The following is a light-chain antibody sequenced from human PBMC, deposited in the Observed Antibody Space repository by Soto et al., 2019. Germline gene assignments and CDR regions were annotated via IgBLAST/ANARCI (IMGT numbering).Light chain of an antibody. V-gene: IGKV3-20*01. CDR3: QQYGSSPKT. Sequence: EIVLTQSPATLSLSPGEGATLSCRASQSVSSSYLAWYQQKPGQAPRLLISGASSRATGIPDRFSGSGSGTDFTLTITRLEPEDFAVYYCQQYGSSPKTFGQGTKVDIK. CDR2: GAS. CDR1: QSVSSSY. J-gene: IGKJ1*01.